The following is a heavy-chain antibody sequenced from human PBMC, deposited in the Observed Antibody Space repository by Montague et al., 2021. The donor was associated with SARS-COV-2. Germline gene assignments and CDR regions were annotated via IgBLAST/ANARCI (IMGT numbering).Heavy chain of an antibody. CDR1: GGSIIGRTYY. CDR3: ARHSSIAAVDN. J-gene: IGHJ4*02. Sequence: SETLSLTCSVSGGSIIGRTYYWGCIRQSPGKGLEWIGDIYYSGTTYYNPSLKSRVTISLDTAKNQFSLKLTSVTAADTAVYYCARHSSIAAVDNWGQGTLVTVSS. D-gene: IGHD6-13*01. V-gene: IGHV4-39*01. CDR2: IYYSGTT.